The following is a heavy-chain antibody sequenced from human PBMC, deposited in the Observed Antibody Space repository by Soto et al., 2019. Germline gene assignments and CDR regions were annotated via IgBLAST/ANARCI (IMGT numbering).Heavy chain of an antibody. CDR3: ARSSCSGGSCYSGYYYYYYMDV. D-gene: IGHD2-15*01. V-gene: IGHV4-4*02. CDR1: SGSISSSNW. CDR2: IYHSGST. J-gene: IGHJ6*03. Sequence: SDTLYLTCAVSSGSISSSNWWSWVRQPPGKGLKWIGEIYHSGSTNYNPSLKSRVTISVDKSKNQFSLKLSSVTAADTAVYYCARSSCSGGSCYSGYYYYYYMDVWGKGTTVT.